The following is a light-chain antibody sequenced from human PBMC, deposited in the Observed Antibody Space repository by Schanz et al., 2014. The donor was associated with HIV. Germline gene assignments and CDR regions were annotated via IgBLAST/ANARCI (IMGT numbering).Light chain of an antibody. CDR2: RAS. J-gene: IGKJ2*01. Sequence: EIVLTQSPGTLSLSPGERGTLSCRASQSLSSTYLSWYQQKPGQAPRLLIYRASTRATGIPARFSGSGSGTEFTLTISSLLSEDSAVYHCQEYNNWHSFGQGTKLEIK. V-gene: IGKV3-15*01. CDR1: QSLSSTY. CDR3: QEYNNWHS.